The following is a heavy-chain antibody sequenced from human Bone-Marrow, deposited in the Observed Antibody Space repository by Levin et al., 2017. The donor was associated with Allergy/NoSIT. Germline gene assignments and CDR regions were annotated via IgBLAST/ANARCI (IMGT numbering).Heavy chain of an antibody. Sequence: SSETLSLTCTVSGGSISSYYWSWIRQPPGKGLEWIGYIYYSGSTNYNPSLKSRVTISVDTSKNQFSLKLSSVTAADTAVYYCARQQDTAMDDAFDIWGQGTMVTVSS. CDR2: IYYSGST. J-gene: IGHJ3*02. V-gene: IGHV4-59*08. CDR3: ARQQDTAMDDAFDI. D-gene: IGHD5-18*01. CDR1: GGSISSYY.